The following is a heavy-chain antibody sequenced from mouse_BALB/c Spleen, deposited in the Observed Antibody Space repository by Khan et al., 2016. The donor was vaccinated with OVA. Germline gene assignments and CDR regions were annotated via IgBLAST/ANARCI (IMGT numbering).Heavy chain of an antibody. CDR3: ARDRIDY. Sequence: QVQLQQSGAELAKPGASVTMSCKASGYTFTSYWMYWIKQRSGQGLEWIGYINPTSGYTDYNPKLKDKATLTAVKSSSTAYLQLSTLTSDDSAVYYGARDRIDYWGQGTALTVSS. CDR1: GYTFTSYW. V-gene: IGHV1-7*01. J-gene: IGHJ2*01. CDR2: INPTSGYT.